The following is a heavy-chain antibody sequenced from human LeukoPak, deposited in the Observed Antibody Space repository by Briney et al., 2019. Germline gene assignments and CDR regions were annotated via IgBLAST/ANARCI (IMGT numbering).Heavy chain of an antibody. J-gene: IGHJ4*02. V-gene: IGHV4-39*07. D-gene: IGHD4-17*01. CDR2: IYYSGST. Sequence: SETLSLTCTVSGGSISSSSYYWGWIRQPPGKGLEWIGSIYYSGSTYYNPSLKSRVTISVDTSKKQFSLKLNSVTAADTAVYYCARDGGGHDYGDYTFDYWGQGTLVTVSS. CDR3: ARDGGGHDYGDYTFDY. CDR1: GGSISSSSYY.